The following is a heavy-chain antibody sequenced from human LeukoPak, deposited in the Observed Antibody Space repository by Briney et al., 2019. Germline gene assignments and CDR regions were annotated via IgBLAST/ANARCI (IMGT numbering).Heavy chain of an antibody. CDR1: GGSISSGSYY. Sequence: ASETLSLTCTVSGGSISSGSYYWSWIRQPAGKGLEWIGRIYTSGSTNYNPSLKSRVTISVDTSKNQFSLKLSSVTAEDTAVYYCARVPARRVVTTPTYFDFWGQGTLVTVSS. D-gene: IGHD2-21*02. J-gene: IGHJ4*02. CDR3: ARVPARRVVTTPTYFDF. V-gene: IGHV4-61*02. CDR2: IYTSGST.